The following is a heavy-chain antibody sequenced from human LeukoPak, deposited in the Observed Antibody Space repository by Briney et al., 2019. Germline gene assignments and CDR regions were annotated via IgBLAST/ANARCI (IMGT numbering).Heavy chain of an antibody. V-gene: IGHV3-30*01. CDR2: IPFDGINK. D-gene: IGHD2-15*01. Sequence: AGGSLRLSCAASGFTFSSYAMSWVRQAPGKGPEWVAVIPFDGINKYYADSVKGRFTIARDNSKNTVFLQMNRLTSEDTAIYYCMRDQDCGDGTCYSEGFDSWGQGTQVIVSS. J-gene: IGHJ4*02. CDR3: MRDQDCGDGTCYSEGFDS. CDR1: GFTFSSYA.